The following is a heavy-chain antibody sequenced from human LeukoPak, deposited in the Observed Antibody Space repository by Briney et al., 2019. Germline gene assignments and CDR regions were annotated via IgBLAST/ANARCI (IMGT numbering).Heavy chain of an antibody. J-gene: IGHJ4*02. Sequence: SDTQSLTCTVSGRLISRYYWRWLRHPPGKGLEWVGYIYHSGGTYYNPSLTSRVTISVDRSKNQLTLKLSSVTAADTAVYYCARDHSSSSHWGQGTLVTVSS. CDR3: ARDHSSSSH. D-gene: IGHD6-13*01. CDR2: IYHSGGT. V-gene: IGHV4-59*12. CDR1: GRLISRYY.